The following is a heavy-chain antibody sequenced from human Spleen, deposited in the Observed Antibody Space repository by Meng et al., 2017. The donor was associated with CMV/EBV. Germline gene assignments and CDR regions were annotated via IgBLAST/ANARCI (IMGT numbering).Heavy chain of an antibody. J-gene: IGHJ4*02. CDR1: GFTFSSYS. Sequence: EVQLVESGGXLVKRGGSLRLSCAASGFTFSSYSMNWVRQAPGKGLEWVSSISSSSSYIYYADSVKGRFTISRDNAKNSLYLQMNSLRAEDTAVYYCARDGARRFYYFDYWGQGTLVTVSS. CDR3: ARDGARRFYYFDY. CDR2: ISSSSSYI. V-gene: IGHV3-21*01. D-gene: IGHD4/OR15-4a*01.